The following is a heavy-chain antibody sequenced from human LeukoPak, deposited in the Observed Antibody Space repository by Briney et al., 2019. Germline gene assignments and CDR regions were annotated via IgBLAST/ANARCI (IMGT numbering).Heavy chain of an antibody. Sequence: PGGSLRLSCAASGFTFSSYAMSWVRQAPGKGLEWVSAICGSGGSTYYADSVKGRFTISRDNSKNTLYLQMNSLRAEDTAVYYCAKVQYQLLSACYFDYWGQGTLVTVSS. CDR1: GFTFSSYA. J-gene: IGHJ4*02. V-gene: IGHV3-23*01. CDR2: ICGSGGST. D-gene: IGHD2-2*01. CDR3: AKVQYQLLSACYFDY.